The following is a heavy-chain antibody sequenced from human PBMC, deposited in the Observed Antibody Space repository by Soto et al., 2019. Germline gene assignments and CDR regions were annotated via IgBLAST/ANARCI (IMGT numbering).Heavy chain of an antibody. CDR2: ISYDGSNK. D-gene: IGHD6-25*01. V-gene: IGHV3-30*18. CDR3: AKDLLRPGRAYGMDV. J-gene: IGHJ6*01. CDR1: GFTFSSYG. Sequence: QVQLVESGGGVVQPGRSLRLSCAASGFTFSSYGMHWVRQAPGKGLEWVAVISYDGSNKYYADSVKGRFTISRDNSKNTLYLPMISLRAEDTAVYYCAKDLLRPGRAYGMDVWGQGTTVTVSS.